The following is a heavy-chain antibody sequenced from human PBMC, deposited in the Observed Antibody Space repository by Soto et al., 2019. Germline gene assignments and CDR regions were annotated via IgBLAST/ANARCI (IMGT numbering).Heavy chain of an antibody. V-gene: IGHV4-59*01. CDR2: IYYSGST. CDR1: GGSISSYY. Sequence: SETLSLTCTVSGGSISSYYWSWIRQPPGKGLEWIGYIYYSGSTNYNPSLKSRVTISVDTSKNQFSLKLSSVTAADTAVYYCARDPTDADETPYYYYRMDVWGQGTTVTVSS. CDR3: ARDPTDADETPYYYYRMDV. J-gene: IGHJ6*02.